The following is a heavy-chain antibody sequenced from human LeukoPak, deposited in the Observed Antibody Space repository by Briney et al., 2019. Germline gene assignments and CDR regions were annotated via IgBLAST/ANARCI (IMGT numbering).Heavy chain of an antibody. J-gene: IGHJ5*02. CDR1: GGSIGSYY. D-gene: IGHD6-13*01. CDR3: ARQEQQLIYNWFDP. CDR2: IYYSGST. Sequence: SETLSLTCTVSGGSIGSYYWSWIRQPPGKGLEWIGYIYYSGSTNYNPSLKSRVTISVDTSKNQFSLKLSSVTAADTAVYYCARQEQQLIYNWFDPWGQGTLVTVSS. V-gene: IGHV4-59*01.